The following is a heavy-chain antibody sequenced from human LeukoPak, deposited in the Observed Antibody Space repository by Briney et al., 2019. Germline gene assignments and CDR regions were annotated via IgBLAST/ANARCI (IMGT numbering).Heavy chain of an antibody. CDR2: IYHSGST. D-gene: IGHD3-10*01. CDR3: AREDYGSGSYYQSNWFDP. J-gene: IGHJ5*02. CDR1: GGSISSGGYY. V-gene: IGHV4-39*07. Sequence: SQTLSLTCTVSGGSISSGGYYWGWIRQPPGKGLEWIGSIYHSGSTYYNPSLKSRVTISVDTSKNQFSLKLSSVTAAGTAVYYCAREDYGSGSYYQSNWFDPWGQGTLVTVSS.